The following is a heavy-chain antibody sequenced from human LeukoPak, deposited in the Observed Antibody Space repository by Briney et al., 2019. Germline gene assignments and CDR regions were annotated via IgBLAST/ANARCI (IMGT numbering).Heavy chain of an antibody. V-gene: IGHV3-53*01. J-gene: IGHJ5*02. CDR3: ARAVLNWFDP. CDR1: GFTVSSNY. Sequence: GGSLRLSCAASGFTVSSNYMSWVRQAPGKGLEWVSVIYSGGSAYYADSVKGRFTISRDNSKNTLYLQMNSLRAEDTAVYYCARAVLNWFDPWGQGTLVTVSS. D-gene: IGHD1-1*01. CDR2: IYSGGSA.